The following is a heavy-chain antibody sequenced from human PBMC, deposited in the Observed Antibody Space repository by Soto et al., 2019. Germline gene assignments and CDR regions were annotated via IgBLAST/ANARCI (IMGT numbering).Heavy chain of an antibody. D-gene: IGHD6-19*01. CDR1: GFTFSSYT. V-gene: IGHV3-30-3*01. Sequence: PGGSLRLSCAASGFTFSSYTMHWVRQAPGKGLEWVAVISYDGSNKYYADSVKGRFTISRDNSKNTLYLQMNSLRAEDTAVYYCARDAAVAGMGLGLVFDYWGQGTLVTVSS. J-gene: IGHJ4*02. CDR2: ISYDGSNK. CDR3: ARDAAVAGMGLGLVFDY.